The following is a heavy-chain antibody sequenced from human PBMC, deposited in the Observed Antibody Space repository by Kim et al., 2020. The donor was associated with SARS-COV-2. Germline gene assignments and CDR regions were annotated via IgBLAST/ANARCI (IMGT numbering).Heavy chain of an antibody. CDR3: LTDVGSRSFD. Sequence: GGSLRLSCAASGFNFSASGLHWVRQAPGKGLVWVALIACDGSHISYSDSVKGRFIISRDNTKSTLYLQMNSLRPEDTAVYYCLTDVGSRSFD. J-gene: IGHJ4*01. CDR1: GFNFSASG. D-gene: IGHD3-10*01. V-gene: IGHV3-30*04. CDR2: IACDGSHI.